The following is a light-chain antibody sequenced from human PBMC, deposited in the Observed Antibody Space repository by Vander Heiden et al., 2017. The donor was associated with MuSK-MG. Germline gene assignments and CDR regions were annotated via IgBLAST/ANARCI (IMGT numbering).Light chain of an antibody. J-gene: IGKJ1*01. CDR3: QQSDSTPLT. Sequence: DIHITQSPSSLSASVGDRVTITCRASQSISSYLNWYQQKPGKAPKLLIYAASSLQSGVPSRFSGSGSGTDFTLTTSSLQPEDFATYYCQQSDSTPLTFGQGTKVEIK. V-gene: IGKV1-39*01. CDR2: AAS. CDR1: QSISSY.